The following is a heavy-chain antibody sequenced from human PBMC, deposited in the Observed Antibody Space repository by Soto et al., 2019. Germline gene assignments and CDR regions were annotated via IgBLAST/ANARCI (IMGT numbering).Heavy chain of an antibody. D-gene: IGHD2-2*01. CDR3: ARQIQPTYYFDY. CDR1: GGSISSSSYY. J-gene: IGHJ4*02. Sequence: PSESLSLTCTVSGGSISSSSYYWGWIRQPPGKGLEWIGSIYYSGSTYYNPSLKSRVTISVDTSKNQFSLKLSSVTAADTAVYYCARQIQPTYYFDYWGQGTLVTVS. V-gene: IGHV4-39*01. CDR2: IYYSGST.